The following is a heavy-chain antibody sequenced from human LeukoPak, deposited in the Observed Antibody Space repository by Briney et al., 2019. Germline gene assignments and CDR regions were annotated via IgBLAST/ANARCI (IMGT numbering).Heavy chain of an antibody. CDR2: INHSGST. V-gene: IGHV4-34*01. CDR1: GGSFSGYY. CDR3: ARVVFGAYSILNYYYYMDV. Sequence: SETLSLTCAVYGGSFSGYYWSWIRQPPGKGLEWIGEINHSGSTNYNPSLTSRVTISVDTSKNQFSLKLSSVTAADTAVYYCARVVFGAYSILNYYYYMDVWGKGTTVTVSS. D-gene: IGHD3-16*01. J-gene: IGHJ6*03.